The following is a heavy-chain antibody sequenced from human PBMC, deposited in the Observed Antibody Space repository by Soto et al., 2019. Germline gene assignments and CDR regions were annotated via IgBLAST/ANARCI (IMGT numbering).Heavy chain of an antibody. Sequence: ESGGGLVQPGGSLRLSCAASGFTFNTHAMHWVRQAPGKGLEYISTISSDGGTTYYADSMKGRFTTSRDNSKNTLFLQMGSLRAEDTAVYYCARDLGYCTAGRCQRKSFDVSGQGTMVTVSS. CDR2: ISSDGGTT. CDR3: ARDLGYCTAGRCQRKSFDV. V-gene: IGHV3-64*07. CDR1: GFTFNTHA. D-gene: IGHD2-15*01. J-gene: IGHJ3*01.